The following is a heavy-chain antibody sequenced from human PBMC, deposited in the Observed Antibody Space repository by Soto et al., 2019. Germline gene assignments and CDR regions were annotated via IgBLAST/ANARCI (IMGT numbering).Heavy chain of an antibody. V-gene: IGHV1-2*07. J-gene: IGHJ3*02. CDR2: INPATGAA. Sequence: QLHLGQSGAVVMKPGSSVTVSCSASGYPVTAFYMHWVRQAPGRGLEWMGGINPATGAAKYTHTFPGRVTLTRDTSPITVFMELRGLPSGDKAVFYYSHGGGVGVAGSAAFDMWCQGTLVHVSS. D-gene: IGHD3-3*01. CDR3: SHGGGVGVAGSAAFDM. CDR1: GYPVTAFY.